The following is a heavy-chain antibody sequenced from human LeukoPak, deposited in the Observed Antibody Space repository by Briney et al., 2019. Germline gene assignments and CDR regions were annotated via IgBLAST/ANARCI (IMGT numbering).Heavy chain of an antibody. Sequence: GGSLRLSCAASAFIFSNHGMHWVRQAPGKGLEWMAIISYDGSNKYYADSVKGRFTISRDNSKNTLYLQMNSLRAEDTAMYYCAKDQGPITIFGVVIGGMDVWGQGTTVTVSS. V-gene: IGHV3-30*18. CDR3: AKDQGPITIFGVVIGGMDV. CDR1: AFIFSNHG. J-gene: IGHJ6*02. CDR2: ISYDGSNK. D-gene: IGHD3-3*01.